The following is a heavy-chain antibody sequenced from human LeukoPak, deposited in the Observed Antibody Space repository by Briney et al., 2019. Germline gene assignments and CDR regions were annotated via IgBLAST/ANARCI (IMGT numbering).Heavy chain of an antibody. D-gene: IGHD6-13*01. CDR1: GYSISTGYY. V-gene: IGHV4-38-2*02. Sequence: SETLSLTCIVSGYSISTGYYWGWIRQPPGKGLEWIGNIHHTGSTYYNPSLKSRVTISVDTSKNQLSLKLSSVTAADTAVYYCARVAAGIGFFQHWGQGTLVTVSS. CDR2: IHHTGST. J-gene: IGHJ1*01. CDR3: ARVAAGIGFFQH.